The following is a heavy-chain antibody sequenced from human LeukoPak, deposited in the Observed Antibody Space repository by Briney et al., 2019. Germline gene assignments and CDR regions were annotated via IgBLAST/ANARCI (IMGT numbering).Heavy chain of an antibody. CDR1: GFTFNVYH. V-gene: IGHV3-21*01. CDR3: ARVGVGYGDYMDV. D-gene: IGHD5-12*01. Sequence: GGSLRLSCEGFGFTFNVYHMNWVRQAPGKGLEWVSSITRSSDDRNYADSVRGRFTISRDNARRSLYLQMNSLRVEDTAVYYCARVGVGYGDYMDVWGKGTTVIVSS. J-gene: IGHJ6*03. CDR2: ITRSSDDR.